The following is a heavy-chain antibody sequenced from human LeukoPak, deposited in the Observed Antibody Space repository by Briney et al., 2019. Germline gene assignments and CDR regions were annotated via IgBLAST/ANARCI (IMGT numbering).Heavy chain of an antibody. CDR1: GYSFTSYW. CDR2: IYPGDSDT. Sequence: GESLQISCKGSGYSFTSYWIGWVRKMPGKGLEWMGIIYPGDSDTRYSPSFQGQVTISADKSISTAYLQWSSLQASDTAMYYCARVSGIVVVPAALPYNWFDPWGQGTLVTVSS. J-gene: IGHJ5*02. D-gene: IGHD2-2*01. CDR3: ARVSGIVVVPAALPYNWFDP. V-gene: IGHV5-51*01.